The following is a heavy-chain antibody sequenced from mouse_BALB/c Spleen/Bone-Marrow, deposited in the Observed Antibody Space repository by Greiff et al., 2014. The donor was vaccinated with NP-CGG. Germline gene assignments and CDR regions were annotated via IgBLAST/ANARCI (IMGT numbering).Heavy chain of an antibody. D-gene: IGHD2-3*01. CDR2: FNPYNDDS. J-gene: IGHJ2*01. CDR1: GYIFTAYV. CDR3: AGEGWLLRFDY. Sequence: EVQLQQSGPELVKPGASVKMSCKASGYIFTAYVMHWVKQKPGQGLEWIGFFNPYNDDSNYNEKFKGKATLTSDKSSSTAYMELSSLTSEDSAVYYCAGEGWLLRFDYWGQGTTLTVSS. V-gene: IGHV1-14*01.